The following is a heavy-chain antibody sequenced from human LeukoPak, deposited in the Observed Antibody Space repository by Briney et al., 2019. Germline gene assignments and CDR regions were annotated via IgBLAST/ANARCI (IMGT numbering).Heavy chain of an antibody. J-gene: IGHJ3*02. CDR1: GFTFSSYG. D-gene: IGHD2-2*02. V-gene: IGHV3-30*02. CDR2: IRYDGSNK. CDR3: ARGGVHCSSTSCYRYAFDI. Sequence: PGGSLRLSCAASGFTFSSYGMHWVRQAPGKGLEWVAFIRYDGSNKYYADSVKGRFTISRDNSKNTLYLQMNSLRAEDTAVYYCARGGVHCSSTSCYRYAFDIWGQGTMVTVSS.